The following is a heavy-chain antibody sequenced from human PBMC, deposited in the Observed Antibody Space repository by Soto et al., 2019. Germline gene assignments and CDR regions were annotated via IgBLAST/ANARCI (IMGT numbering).Heavy chain of an antibody. CDR1: GFTFSSYG. Sequence: SGGSLRLSCAASGFTFSSYGMHWVRQAPGKGLEWVAVIWYDGSNKYYADSVKGRFTISRDNSKNTLYLQMNSLRAEDTAVYYCARGNFWSGYYPNYYYYYGMDVWGQGTTVTVSS. V-gene: IGHV3-33*01. CDR2: IWYDGSNK. D-gene: IGHD3-3*01. J-gene: IGHJ6*02. CDR3: ARGNFWSGYYPNYYYYYGMDV.